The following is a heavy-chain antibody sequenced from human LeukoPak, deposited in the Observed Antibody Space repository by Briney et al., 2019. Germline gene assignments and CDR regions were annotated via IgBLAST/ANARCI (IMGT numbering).Heavy chain of an antibody. V-gene: IGHV3-23*01. CDR1: GFTFSSYG. Sequence: GGSLRLSCAASGFTFSSYGMHWVRQAPGKGLEWVSAISGSGGSTYYADSVKGRFTISRDNSKNTLYLQMNSLRAEDTAVYYCAKDFRSGWELDYWGQGTLVTVSS. CDR3: AKDFRSGWELDY. CDR2: ISGSGGST. J-gene: IGHJ4*02. D-gene: IGHD6-19*01.